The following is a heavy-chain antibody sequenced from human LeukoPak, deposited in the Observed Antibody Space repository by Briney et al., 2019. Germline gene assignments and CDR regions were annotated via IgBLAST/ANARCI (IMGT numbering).Heavy chain of an antibody. CDR2: IIPIYGTP. J-gene: IGHJ6*03. CDR1: GGTLSGYA. V-gene: IGHV1-69*05. Sequence: PVKVSCKASGGTLSGYAISWVRQAPGQGLEWMGGIIPIYGTPHSAQKFQGRVTITTDESTSTAFMDLSSLRSEDTAVYYCARDHGYYCCYMDVWGKGTTVTVSS. CDR3: ARDHGYYCCYMDV.